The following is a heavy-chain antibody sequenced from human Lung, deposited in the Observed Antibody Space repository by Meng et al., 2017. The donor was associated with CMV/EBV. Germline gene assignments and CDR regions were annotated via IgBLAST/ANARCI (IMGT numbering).Heavy chain of an antibody. CDR1: GYTFTGYY. V-gene: IGHV1-2*02. D-gene: IGHD2-8*01. CDR2: INPNTGGT. Sequence: ASVKVSCKASGYTFTGYYIHWVRRAPGQGLEWMGWINPNTGGTNYAQNFQGRVTMTRDTSISAVYMELSRLRSDDTAVYYCASPYVLRNYGMDVWGQGTTVTVSS. J-gene: IGHJ6*02. CDR3: ASPYVLRNYGMDV.